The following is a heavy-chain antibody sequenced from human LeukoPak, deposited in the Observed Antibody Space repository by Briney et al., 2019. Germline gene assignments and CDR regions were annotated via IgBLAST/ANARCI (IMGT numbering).Heavy chain of an antibody. CDR2: MYYTGST. J-gene: IGHJ4*02. CDR3: ARERGMGVTLDY. CDR1: GGSISTYY. V-gene: IGHV4-59*01. D-gene: IGHD1-26*01. Sequence: SETLSLTCTVSGGSISTYYWSWVRQPPGKGLEWIGFMYYTGSTNYNPSLKSRVTISLDASKNQFSLKVSSVTAADTAVYYCARERGMGVTLDYWGQGTLVTVSS.